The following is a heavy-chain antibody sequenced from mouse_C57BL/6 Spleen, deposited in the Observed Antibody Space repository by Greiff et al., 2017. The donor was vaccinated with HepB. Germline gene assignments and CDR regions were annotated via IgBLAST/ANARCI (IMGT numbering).Heavy chain of an antibody. V-gene: IGHV1-64*01. CDR1: GYTFTSYW. CDR3: ARRGDYAMDY. CDR2: IHPNSGST. Sequence: VQLQQPGAELVKPGASVKLSCKASGYTFTSYWMHWVKQRPGQGLEWIGMIHPNSGSTNYNEKFKSKATLTVDKSSSTAYMQLSSLTSEDSTVYYCARRGDYAMDYWGQGTSVTVSS. J-gene: IGHJ4*01.